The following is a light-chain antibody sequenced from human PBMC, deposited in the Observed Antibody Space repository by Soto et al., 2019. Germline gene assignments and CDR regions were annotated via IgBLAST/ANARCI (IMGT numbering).Light chain of an antibody. Sequence: EIVMTQSPATLSVSPGETATLSCRASQTHGNKLAWYQQKPGQAPRLLIYGASTRATGIPARFSGSGSGTEFTLTINSLQSEDFAIYYCQQHNAWPLTFGPGTKVDLK. J-gene: IGKJ3*01. V-gene: IGKV3D-15*01. CDR3: QQHNAWPLT. CDR2: GAS. CDR1: QTHGNK.